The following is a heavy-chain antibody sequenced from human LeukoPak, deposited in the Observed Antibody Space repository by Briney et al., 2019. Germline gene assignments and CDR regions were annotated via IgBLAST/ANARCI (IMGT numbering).Heavy chain of an antibody. CDR1: GGSISSYY. D-gene: IGHD3-22*01. V-gene: IGHV4-59*01. J-gene: IGHJ4*02. Sequence: SETLSLTFTVSGGSISSYYWSWIRQPPGKGLEWIGYIYYSGSTNYNPSLKSRVTISVDTSMNQFSLKLSSVTAADTAMYYCARIDSSGYGYFDYWGQGTLVTVSS. CDR3: ARIDSSGYGYFDY. CDR2: IYYSGST.